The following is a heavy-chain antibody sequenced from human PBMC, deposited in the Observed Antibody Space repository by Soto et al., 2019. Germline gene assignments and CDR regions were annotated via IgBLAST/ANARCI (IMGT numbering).Heavy chain of an antibody. V-gene: IGHV3-48*03. CDR3: ARNNDFWSGYVFDYYGMDV. J-gene: IGHJ6*02. D-gene: IGHD3-3*01. CDR2: ISSSGSTI. Sequence: GGSLRLSCAASGFTFSSYEMNWVRQAPGKGLEWVSYISSSGSTIYYADSVKGRFTISRDNAKNSLYPQMNSLRAEDTAVYYCARNNDFWSGYVFDYYGMDVWAQGTRVTVS. CDR1: GFTFSSYE.